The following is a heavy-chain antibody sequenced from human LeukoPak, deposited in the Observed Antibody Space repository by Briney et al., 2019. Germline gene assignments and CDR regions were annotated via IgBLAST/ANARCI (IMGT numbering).Heavy chain of an antibody. CDR1: GFTFDDYG. D-gene: IGHD1-20*01. CDR3: ARVDNWNEVTDDY. J-gene: IGHJ4*02. CDR2: INWNGGRT. Sequence: GGSLRLSCAASGFTFDDYGMSWVRQAPGKGLEWVSGINWNGGRTVYADSVKGRFTISRDNAKNSLYLQMNSLRAEDTAVYYCARVDNWNEVTDDYWGQGTLVTVSS. V-gene: IGHV3-20*04.